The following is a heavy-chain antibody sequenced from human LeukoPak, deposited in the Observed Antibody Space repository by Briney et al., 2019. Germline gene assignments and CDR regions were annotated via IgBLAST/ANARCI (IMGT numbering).Heavy chain of an antibody. CDR3: AREKAGVILDAFDI. D-gene: IGHD3-16*02. CDR1: GGSISSYY. Sequence: SETLSLTCTVSGGSISSYYWNWIRQPPGKGLEWIGYIYYTGSTYYNSSLKSRVTISVDTSKNQFSLKLSSVTAADTAVYYCAREKAGVILDAFDIWGQGTKVTVSS. J-gene: IGHJ3*02. CDR2: IYYTGST. V-gene: IGHV4-59*01.